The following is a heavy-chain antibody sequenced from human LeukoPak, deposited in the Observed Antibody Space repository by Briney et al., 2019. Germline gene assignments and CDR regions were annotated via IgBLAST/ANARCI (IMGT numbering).Heavy chain of an antibody. CDR2: IWYDGSNK. CDR3: AKVAALSYYMDV. J-gene: IGHJ6*03. D-gene: IGHD6-13*01. V-gene: IGHV3-33*06. Sequence: GRSLRLSCAASGFTFSSYGMHWVRQAPGKGLEWVAVIWYDGSNKYYAGSVKGRFTISRDNSKNTLYLQMNSLRAEDTAVYYCAKVAALSYYMDVWGKGTTVTVSS. CDR1: GFTFSSYG.